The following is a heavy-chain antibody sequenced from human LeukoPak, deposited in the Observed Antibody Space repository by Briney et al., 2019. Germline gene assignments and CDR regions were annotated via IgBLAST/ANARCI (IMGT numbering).Heavy chain of an antibody. Sequence: ASVKVSCKASGGTFSSYAISWVRQAPGQGLEWMGGIIPIFGTANYAQKFQGRVTITADESTSTAYMELSSLRSGDTAVYYCAAGGYYDSSGCFLGEDDAFDIWGQGTMVTVSS. CDR1: GGTFSSYA. J-gene: IGHJ3*02. CDR2: IIPIFGTA. CDR3: AAGGYYDSSGCFLGEDDAFDI. D-gene: IGHD3-22*01. V-gene: IGHV1-69*13.